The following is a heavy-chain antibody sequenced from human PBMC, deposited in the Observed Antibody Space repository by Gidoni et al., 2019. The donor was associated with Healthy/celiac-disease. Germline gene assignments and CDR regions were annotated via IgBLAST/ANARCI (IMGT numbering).Heavy chain of an antibody. D-gene: IGHD3-22*01. CDR1: GYTFTSYG. CDR3: ARSGGPNYYDSSGYYSPPTFFDY. CDR2: ISAYNGNT. V-gene: IGHV1-18*01. Sequence: QVQLVQSGAEVKKPGASVKVSCKASGYTFTSYGIRWVRQAPGQGLEWMGWISAYNGNTNYAQKLQGRVTMTKDTSTSTAYMELRSLRSDDTAVYYCARSGGPNYYDSSGYYSPPTFFDYWGQGTLVTVSS. J-gene: IGHJ4*02.